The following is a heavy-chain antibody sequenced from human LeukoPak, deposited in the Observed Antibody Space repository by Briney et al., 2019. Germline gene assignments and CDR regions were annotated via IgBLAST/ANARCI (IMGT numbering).Heavy chain of an antibody. CDR3: ARSRLFDF. J-gene: IGHJ4*02. CDR1: GYTFTTHY. CDR2: INPGGIGT. Sequence: ASVKVFCKASGYTFTTHYIHWLRQAPGQGLEWMGMINPGGIGTSYTQKLQGRLTMTRDASTSTVYMELSSLRSEDTAIYYCARSRLFDFWGQGTLVTVSS. V-gene: IGHV1-46*04.